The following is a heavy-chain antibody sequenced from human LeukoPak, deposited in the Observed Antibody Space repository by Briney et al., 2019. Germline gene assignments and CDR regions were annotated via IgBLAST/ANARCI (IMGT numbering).Heavy chain of an antibody. D-gene: IGHD1-26*01. CDR3: ATWMWGKFDI. CDR1: GGSISSGGYS. CDR2: FYQSGSI. Sequence: SETLSLTRAVSGGSISSGGYSWIWVRQPAGKGLEWIGYFYQSGSIYYNPSLKSRVTISIDRSNNQFSLKLSSVTAADTAVYYCATWMWGKFDIWGQGTMVTVSS. J-gene: IGHJ3*02. V-gene: IGHV4-30-2*01.